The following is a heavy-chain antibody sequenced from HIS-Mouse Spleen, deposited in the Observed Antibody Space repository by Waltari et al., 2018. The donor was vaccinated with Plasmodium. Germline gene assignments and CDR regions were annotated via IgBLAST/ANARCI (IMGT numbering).Heavy chain of an antibody. Sequence: QVTLRESGPALVKPTQTLTLTCTFSGFSLSTSGMCVSWIRQPPGKALEWLARIDWEDDKYYSTTLKTRLTISKDTSKNQVVLTMTNMDPVDTATYYCARLRNWGWGFDYWGQGTLVTVSS. CDR2: IDWEDDK. CDR3: ARLRNWGWGFDY. CDR1: GFSLSTSGMC. D-gene: IGHD7-27*01. J-gene: IGHJ4*02. V-gene: IGHV2-70*15.